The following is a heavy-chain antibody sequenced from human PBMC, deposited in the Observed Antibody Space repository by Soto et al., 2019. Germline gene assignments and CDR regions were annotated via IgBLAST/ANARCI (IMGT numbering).Heavy chain of an antibody. J-gene: IGHJ6*02. CDR2: ISYDGSNK. V-gene: IGHV3-30-3*01. D-gene: IGHD2-21*02. CDR1: GFTFSSYA. Sequence: QVQLVESGGGVVQPGRSLRLSCAASGFTFSSYAMHWVRQAPGKGLEWVAVISYDGSNKYYADSVKGRFTISRDNSKNTLYLQMNSLRAEDTAVYYCARDLNNCGGDCYSRSYYYYGMDVWGQGTTVTVSS. CDR3: ARDLNNCGGDCYSRSYYYYGMDV.